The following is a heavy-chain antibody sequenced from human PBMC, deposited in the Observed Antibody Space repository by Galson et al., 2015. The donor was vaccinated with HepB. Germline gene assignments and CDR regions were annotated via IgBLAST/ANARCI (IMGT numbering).Heavy chain of an antibody. Sequence: SVKVSCKASGYTFTTYGINWVRQAPGQGLEWMGWISIYTGDTKYAQEFQGRVTMTTDTSTSTAYIKLRSLRSDDTAVYYCARDKIAARPGWFDPWGQGTLVTVSS. CDR1: GYTFTTYG. D-gene: IGHD6-6*01. CDR2: ISIYTGDT. J-gene: IGHJ5*02. CDR3: ARDKIAARPGWFDP. V-gene: IGHV1-18*04.